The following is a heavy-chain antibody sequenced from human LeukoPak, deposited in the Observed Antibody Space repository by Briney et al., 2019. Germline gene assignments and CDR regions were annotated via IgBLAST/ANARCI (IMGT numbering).Heavy chain of an antibody. J-gene: IGHJ4*02. V-gene: IGHV4-30-4*01. Sequence: SETLSLTCTVSGGSISSGDYYCSWIRQPPGKALEWIGYIYYSWSTYYNPSLKSRVTISVDTSKNQFSLKLSSVTAADTAVYYCAGTSYYFDYWGQGTLVTVSS. CDR3: AGTSYYFDY. CDR1: GGSISSGDYY. CDR2: IYYSWST. D-gene: IGHD1-1*01.